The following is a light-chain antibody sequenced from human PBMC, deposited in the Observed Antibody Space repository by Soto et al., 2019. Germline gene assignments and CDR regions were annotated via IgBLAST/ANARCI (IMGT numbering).Light chain of an antibody. CDR2: DAS. CDR1: QSISTY. J-gene: IGKJ4*01. V-gene: IGKV3-11*01. Sequence: EIVLTQSPATLSLSPGERATLSCRASQSISTYLAWYQQKPGQAPRLLIYDASNRATGIPDRFSGSGSGTDFTLTISSLEPEDFAIYYCKQRSNWPPLTFGGGTKVEIK. CDR3: KQRSNWPPLT.